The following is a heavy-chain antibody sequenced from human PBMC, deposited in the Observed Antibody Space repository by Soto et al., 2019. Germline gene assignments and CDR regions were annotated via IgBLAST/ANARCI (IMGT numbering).Heavy chain of an antibody. J-gene: IGHJ4*02. Sequence: QVQLVESGGGVVQPGRSLRLSCKASGFTLSDYNMHWVRQAPGKGLEWLGVIFYDGSGHFYADSTEGRFTISRDASKNTLYLQMNSLRLEDTAVYFCGREQNSGYYRTADYWGQGTLVTVSS. V-gene: IGHV3-30*14. CDR2: IFYDGSGH. CDR1: GFTLSDYN. D-gene: IGHD3-22*01. CDR3: GREQNSGYYRTADY.